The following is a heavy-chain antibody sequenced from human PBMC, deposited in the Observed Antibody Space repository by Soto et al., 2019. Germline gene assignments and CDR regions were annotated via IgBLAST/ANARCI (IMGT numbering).Heavy chain of an antibody. J-gene: IGHJ4*02. CDR1: GFTISSYA. Sequence: PGGSLRLSCAASGFTISSYAMSWVRQAPGKGLEWVSAISGSGGSTYCADSVKGRFTISRDNSKNTLYLQMNSLRAEDTAVYYCAKGDYDSSGYYPLWGQGTLVTVSS. D-gene: IGHD3-22*01. V-gene: IGHV3-23*01. CDR2: ISGSGGST. CDR3: AKGDYDSSGYYPL.